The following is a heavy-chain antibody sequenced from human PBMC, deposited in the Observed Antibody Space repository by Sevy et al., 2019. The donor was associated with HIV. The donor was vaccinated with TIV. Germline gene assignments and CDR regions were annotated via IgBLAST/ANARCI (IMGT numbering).Heavy chain of an antibody. CDR2: ISFDGRIT. CDR3: AKDILGDNSPWFFFDY. V-gene: IGHV3-30*18. J-gene: IGHJ4*02. CDR1: GFTFRSYG. D-gene: IGHD3-9*01. Sequence: GGSLRLSCAGSGFTFRSYGIHWVRQSPGKGLEWVAFISFDGRITYSADSVKGRFTVSRDNSNNAVYLQMNNLRTEDTAMYYCAKDILGDNSPWFFFDYWGQGTQVTVSS.